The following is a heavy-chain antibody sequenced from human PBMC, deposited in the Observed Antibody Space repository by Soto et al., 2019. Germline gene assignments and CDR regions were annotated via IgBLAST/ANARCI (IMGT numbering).Heavy chain of an antibody. CDR3: ARRTVTTIYYYSMDV. D-gene: IGHD4-17*01. CDR2: IYYSGST. CDR1: GGSISSYY. Sequence: SETLSLTCTVSGGSISSYYWTWIRQPPGKGLEWIGYIYYSGSTYYNPSLKSRVTISVDTSKNQFSLRLNSVTAADTAVYYCARRTVTTIYYYSMDVWGQGTTVTVSS. J-gene: IGHJ6*02. V-gene: IGHV4-59*01.